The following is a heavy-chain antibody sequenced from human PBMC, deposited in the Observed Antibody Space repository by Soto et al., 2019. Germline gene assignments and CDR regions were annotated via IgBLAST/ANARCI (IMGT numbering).Heavy chain of an antibody. D-gene: IGHD3-3*01. CDR2: ISGSGDGI. Sequence: LRLSCAASGFTFSSYAMSWVRHAPGNGLEWVSAISGSGDGIYNADSVKGRFTISRDNSKDTLYLQMNSLRAEDTAVYYCAKVGETITVFGVETRYYYHGMDVWGQGTTVTVSS. CDR1: GFTFSSYA. CDR3: AKVGETITVFGVETRYYYHGMDV. V-gene: IGHV3-23*01. J-gene: IGHJ6*02.